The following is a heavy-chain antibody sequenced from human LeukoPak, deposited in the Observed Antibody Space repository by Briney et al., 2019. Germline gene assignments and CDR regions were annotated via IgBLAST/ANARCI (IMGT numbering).Heavy chain of an antibody. CDR2: IKQDESEK. CDR3: ARGHVDTTMTGEFDY. V-gene: IGHV3-7*01. CDR1: GFTFTDHP. J-gene: IGHJ4*02. D-gene: IGHD5-18*01. Sequence: GGSLRLSCVASGFTFTDHPMNWVRQAPGKGLEWVANIKQDESEKYYVDSVKGRFTISRDNAKNSLYLQMNSQRAEDTAVYYCARGHVDTTMTGEFDYWGQGTLVTVSS.